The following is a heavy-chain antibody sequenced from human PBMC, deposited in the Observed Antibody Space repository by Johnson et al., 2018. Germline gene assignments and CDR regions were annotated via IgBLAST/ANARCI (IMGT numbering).Heavy chain of an antibody. CDR1: GYSFTSYW. D-gene: IGHD2-2*01. J-gene: IGHJ3*02. CDR3: ARRNTRSSNPWSFHS. Sequence: VQLVQSGAEVKKPGESLKISCKGSGYSFTSYWIGWVRQMPGKGLEWRGIIYPGDSDTRYSTAFQGQVTISADKSISTSYVHWSSLKASDTARYYRARRNTRSSNPWSFHSWGQGTMVTVSS. CDR2: IYPGDSDT. V-gene: IGHV5-51*01.